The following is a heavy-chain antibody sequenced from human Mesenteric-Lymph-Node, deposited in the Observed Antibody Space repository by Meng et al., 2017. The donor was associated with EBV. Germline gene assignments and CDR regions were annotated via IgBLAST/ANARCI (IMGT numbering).Heavy chain of an antibody. CDR2: ISTYNGNT. CDR3: ARGNGATT. V-gene: IGHV1-18*01. J-gene: IGHJ5*02. Sequence: QVRLVGSGAEVTKPGASVKVCCKACGYTSTGYGINGVRQAPGQGLEWMGYISTYNGNTNYAQKLQGRLTMTTDTSTSTAYMELTSLTSDDTVVYYCARGNGATTWGQGTLVTVSS. D-gene: IGHD5-24*01. CDR1: GYTSTGYG.